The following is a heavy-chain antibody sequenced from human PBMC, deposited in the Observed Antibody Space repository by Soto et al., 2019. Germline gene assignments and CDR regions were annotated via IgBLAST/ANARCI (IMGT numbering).Heavy chain of an antibody. CDR2: MSGSGGRT. D-gene: IGHD3-10*01. Sequence: GGSLRLSCAASGFTFSSYAMSWVRQAPGKGLEWVSGMSGSGGRTYYADSVKGRFTISRGNSKNTLDLQMNSPRAEDTAVYSCAKDVYGSGTYNSFDIWGQGTMVTVSS. J-gene: IGHJ3*02. CDR1: GFTFSSYA. V-gene: IGHV3-23*01. CDR3: AKDVYGSGTYNSFDI.